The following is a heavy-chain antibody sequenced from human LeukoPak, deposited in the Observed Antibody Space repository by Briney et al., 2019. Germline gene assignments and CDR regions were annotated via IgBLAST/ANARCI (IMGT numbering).Heavy chain of an antibody. J-gene: IGHJ6*03. CDR1: GGSISSYY. D-gene: IGHD2-2*01. Sequence: SETLSLTCTVSGGSISSYYWSWIRQPPGKGLEWIGYIYYSGSTNYNPSLKSRVTISVDTSKNQFSLKLSSVTAADTAVYYCAREVSCSSTSCDYYYYYMDVWGKGTTVNVSS. CDR2: IYYSGST. V-gene: IGHV4-59*01. CDR3: AREVSCSSTSCDYYYYYMDV.